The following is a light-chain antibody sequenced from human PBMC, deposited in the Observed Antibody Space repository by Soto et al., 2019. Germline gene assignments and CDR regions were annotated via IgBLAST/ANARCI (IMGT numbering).Light chain of an antibody. CDR2: AAS. Sequence: EIVMTQSPATLSVSPGERATLSCRASQSFSSNLAWYQQKPGQAPRLLMSAASSRATGIPDRFSGSGSGTDFTLTISRLEPEDFAVYYCQQYGSSGTFGQGTKVDIK. J-gene: IGKJ1*01. CDR1: QSFSSN. CDR3: QQYGSSGT. V-gene: IGKV3-20*01.